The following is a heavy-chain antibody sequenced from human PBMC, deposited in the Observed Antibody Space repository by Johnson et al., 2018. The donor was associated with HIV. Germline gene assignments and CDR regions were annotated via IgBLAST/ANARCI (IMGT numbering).Heavy chain of an antibody. J-gene: IGHJ3*02. V-gene: IGHV3-30*18. CDR3: AKDLGLTPGTAGAVGGYFDI. Sequence: QVQLVESGGGFVQPGGSLRLSCAASGFTFSSYGMHWVRQAPGKGLEWVAVISYDGSNKYYADSVKGRFTISRDNSKNTLYLQINSLRPEDTAVDYCAKDLGLTPGTAGAVGGYFDIWGQGTMVTVSS. CDR2: ISYDGSNK. D-gene: IGHD6-19*01. CDR1: GFTFSSYG.